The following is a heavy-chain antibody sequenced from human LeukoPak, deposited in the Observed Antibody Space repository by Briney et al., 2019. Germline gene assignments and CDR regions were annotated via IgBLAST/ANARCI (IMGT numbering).Heavy chain of an antibody. V-gene: IGHV4-38-2*02. CDR1: GYSISSGYY. J-gene: IGHJ4*02. CDR2: IYHSGST. Sequence: SETLSLTCTVSGYSISSGYYWGWIRQPPGKGLEWIGSIYHSGSTYYNPSLKSRVTISVDTSKNQFSLKTRSVTAADTAVYYCASWLVFDCGGDCYSYYFDYWSQGTLVTVSS. D-gene: IGHD2-21*02. CDR3: ASWLVFDCGGDCYSYYFDY.